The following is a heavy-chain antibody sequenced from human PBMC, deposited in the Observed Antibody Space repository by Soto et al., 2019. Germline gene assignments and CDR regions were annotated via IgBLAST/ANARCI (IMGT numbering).Heavy chain of an antibody. J-gene: IGHJ3*02. CDR1: RGSLSSFG. CDR3: AAAGWKDINSRAYDI. CDR2: IIPNYVVP. D-gene: IGHD1-1*01. V-gene: IGHV1-69*13. Sequence: SLKVSCKPSRGSLSSFGITWVRQAPGQGLEWMGGIIPNYVVPNYAENFPGRVTFKVDACTNTAHMELSGMRFEDTAFYYCAAAGWKDINSRAYDIW.